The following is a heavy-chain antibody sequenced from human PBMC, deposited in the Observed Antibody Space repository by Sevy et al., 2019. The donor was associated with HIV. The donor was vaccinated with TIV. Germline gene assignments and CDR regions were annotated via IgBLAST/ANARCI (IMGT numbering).Heavy chain of an antibody. J-gene: IGHJ4*02. CDR2: IYAGGNT. Sequence: GGSLRLSCAASGFTVSNNHISWVRQAPGKGLEWVSAIYAGGNTYFANSVKGRFTVSRDNSKNTVYLQMNSLRAEDTAMYYCARETVDGYNLWGQGTLVTVSS. CDR3: ARETVDGYNL. D-gene: IGHD5-12*01. CDR1: GFTVSNNH. V-gene: IGHV3-53*01.